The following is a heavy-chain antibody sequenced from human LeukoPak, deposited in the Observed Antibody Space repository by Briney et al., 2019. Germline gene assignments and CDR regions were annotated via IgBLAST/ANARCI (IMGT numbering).Heavy chain of an antibody. CDR2: IHTSGST. V-gene: IGHV4-61*02. J-gene: IGHJ6*03. CDR3: ARGYCSGGSCPGLDYYYYMDV. D-gene: IGHD2-15*01. Sequence: SETLSLTCTVSGGSISSGSYYWSWIRQPAGKGLEWIGRIHTSGSTNYNPSLKSRVTISVDTSKNQFSLKLSSVTAADTAVYYCARGYCSGGSCPGLDYYYYMDVWGKGTTVTVSS. CDR1: GGSISSGSYY.